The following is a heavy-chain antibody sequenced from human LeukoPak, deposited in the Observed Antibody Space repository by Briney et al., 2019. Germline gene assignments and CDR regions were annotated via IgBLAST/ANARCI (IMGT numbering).Heavy chain of an antibody. D-gene: IGHD5-18*01. V-gene: IGHV1-8*01. Sequence: ASVKVSCKASGYTFTSYDINWVRQATGQGLEWMGWMNPNGGNTGYAQKFQGRVTMTRNTSISTAYMELSSLRSEDTAVYYCASLGANGRPWIQLWFPSQPDYYYYGMDVWGQGATVTVSS. CDR1: GYTFTSYD. CDR2: MNPNGGNT. J-gene: IGHJ6*02. CDR3: ASLGANGRPWIQLWFPSQPDYYYYGMDV.